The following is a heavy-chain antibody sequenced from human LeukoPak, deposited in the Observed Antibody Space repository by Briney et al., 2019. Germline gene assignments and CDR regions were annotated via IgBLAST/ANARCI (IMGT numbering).Heavy chain of an antibody. Sequence: GGSLRLSCAASGFTCSSYEMNWVRQAPGKGLEWVSYISSSGRTMYYGDSVKGRCTISRDNAKNSLYLQMNSLRAEDTAVYYCARPVLPWGYFDYWGQGTLVTVSS. D-gene: IGHD3-10*01. CDR2: ISSSGRTM. CDR1: GFTCSSYE. V-gene: IGHV3-48*03. CDR3: ARPVLPWGYFDY. J-gene: IGHJ4*02.